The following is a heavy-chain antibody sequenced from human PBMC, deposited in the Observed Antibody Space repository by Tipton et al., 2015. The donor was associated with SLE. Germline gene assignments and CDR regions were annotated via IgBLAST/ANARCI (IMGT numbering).Heavy chain of an antibody. V-gene: IGHV4-59*01. D-gene: IGHD2-21*01. J-gene: IGHJ3*02. CDR1: GGSISIYY. CDR3: ARHIVVVPEAFDI. CDR2: ISYSGST. Sequence: TLSLTCTVSGGSISIYYWSWIRQPPGKGLEWIGFISYSGSTNHNPSLKSRVTISVDTSKNQFSLKLSSVTAADTALYYCARHIVVVPEAFDIWGQGTMVTVSS.